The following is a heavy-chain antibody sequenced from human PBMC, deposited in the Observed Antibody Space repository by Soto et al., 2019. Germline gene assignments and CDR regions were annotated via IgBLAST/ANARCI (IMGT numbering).Heavy chain of an antibody. CDR1: GFTFSSYS. V-gene: IGHV3-48*02. CDR2: ISSSSSTI. D-gene: IGHD3-3*01. CDR3: ARDRMYYDFWTSFDY. Sequence: GGSLRLSCAASGFTFSSYSMNWVRQAPGKGLEWVSYISSSSSTIYYADSVKGRFTISRDNAKNSLYLQMNSLRDEDTAVYYCARDRMYYDFWTSFDYWGQGTLVTVSS. J-gene: IGHJ4*02.